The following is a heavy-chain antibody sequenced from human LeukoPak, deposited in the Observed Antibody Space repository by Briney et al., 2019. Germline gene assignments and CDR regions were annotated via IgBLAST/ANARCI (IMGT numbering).Heavy chain of an antibody. D-gene: IGHD3-9*01. CDR1: GGSFSGYY. CDR2: INHSGST. Sequence: PSETLSLTCAVYGGSFSGYYWSWIRQPPGKGLEWIGEINHSGSTNYNPSLKSRVTISVDTSKNQFSLKLSSVTAADTAVYYCARLSLPYYDILTGYDYWGQGTLVTVSS. J-gene: IGHJ4*02. CDR3: ARLSLPYYDILTGYDY. V-gene: IGHV4-34*01.